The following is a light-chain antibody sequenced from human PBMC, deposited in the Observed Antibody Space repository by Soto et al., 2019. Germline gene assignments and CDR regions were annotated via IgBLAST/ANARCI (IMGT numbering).Light chain of an antibody. V-gene: IGKV1-39*01. J-gene: IGKJ2*01. CDR2: AAS. CDR3: QQSYSTPYT. CDR1: QSISXX. Sequence: DIQMTQSPSSLSASVGDRVTITCRASQSISXXLNWYQQKPGKAPKLLIYAASSLQSGVPSRFSGSGSGTDXTXTISSLQPEDFATYYCQQSYSTPYTFGQGTKLEIQ.